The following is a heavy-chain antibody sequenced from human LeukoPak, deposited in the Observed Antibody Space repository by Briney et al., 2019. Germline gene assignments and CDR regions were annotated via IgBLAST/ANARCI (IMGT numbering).Heavy chain of an antibody. CDR2: IWYDGSNK. D-gene: IGHD3-10*01. J-gene: IGHJ6*02. CDR1: GFTFSSYG. Sequence: GRSLRLSCAASGFTFSSYGMHWVRQAPGKGLEWVAVIWYDGSNKYHADSVKGRFTISRDNSKNTLYLQMNGLRVEDTAVYYCARVLGRNYGSGSYIGMDVWGQGTTVTVSS. V-gene: IGHV3-33*01. CDR3: ARVLGRNYGSGSYIGMDV.